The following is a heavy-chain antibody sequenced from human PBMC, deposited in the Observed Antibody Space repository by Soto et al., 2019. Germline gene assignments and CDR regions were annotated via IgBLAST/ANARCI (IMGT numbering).Heavy chain of an antibody. CDR3: ARGGVDSSSWYPFDY. D-gene: IGHD6-13*01. CDR1: GGTFSSYA. CDR2: IIPIFGTA. Sequence: QVQLVQSGAEVKKPGSSVKVSCKASGGTFSSYAISWVRQAPGQGLEWMGGIIPIFGTANYAQKFQGRVTITAEESTSTADMELSSLRSEDTAGYYCARGGVDSSSWYPFDYWGQGTLVTVSS. J-gene: IGHJ4*02. V-gene: IGHV1-69*12.